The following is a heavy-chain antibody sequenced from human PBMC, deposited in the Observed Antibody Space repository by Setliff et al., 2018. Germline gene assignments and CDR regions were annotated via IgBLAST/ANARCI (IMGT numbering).Heavy chain of an antibody. V-gene: IGHV4-4*08. J-gene: IGHJ5*01. CDR1: GGSISRYH. Sequence: LTCTVSGGSISRYHWSWIRQPPGKGLEWIGYIHISGSTNYNPSLKSRVTISVDTSKNQFSLKLTSVTAADTAIYYCASRTTGPGGWFDYWGQGALVTVSS. CDR3: ASRTTGPGGWFDY. D-gene: IGHD1-1*01. CDR2: IHISGST.